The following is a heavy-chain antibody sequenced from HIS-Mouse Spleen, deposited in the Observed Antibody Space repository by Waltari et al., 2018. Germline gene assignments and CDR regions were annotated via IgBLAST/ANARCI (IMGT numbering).Heavy chain of an antibody. J-gene: IGHJ3*02. Sequence: QVQLVQSGAEVKKPGSSVKVSCKASGGTFSSYAISWVRQAPGQVLEWMGRTSPILGIANYAQKFQGRVTITADKSTRTAYMGLSSLRSEDTAVYYCARPFHYDSSGYDAFDIWGQGTMVTVSS. CDR3: ARPFHYDSSGYDAFDI. D-gene: IGHD3-22*01. V-gene: IGHV1-69*04. CDR1: GGTFSSYA. CDR2: TSPILGIA.